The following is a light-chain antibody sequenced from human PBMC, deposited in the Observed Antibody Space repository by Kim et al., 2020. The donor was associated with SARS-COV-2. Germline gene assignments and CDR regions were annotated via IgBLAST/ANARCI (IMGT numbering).Light chain of an antibody. CDR2: GNN. V-gene: IGLV1-44*01. Sequence: GQRVTISCSGSSSNIGSNTVNWYQQLPGTAPKLLIYGNNERPSGVPDRFSGSKSGTSASLALSGLQSEDEAHYFCATWDDSLNGVLFGGGTKLTVL. CDR3: ATWDDSLNGVL. J-gene: IGLJ3*02. CDR1: SSNIGSNT.